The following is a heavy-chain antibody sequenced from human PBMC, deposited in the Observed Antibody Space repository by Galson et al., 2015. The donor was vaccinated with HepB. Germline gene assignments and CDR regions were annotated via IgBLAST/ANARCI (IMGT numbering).Heavy chain of an antibody. CDR2: VYYSGNT. CDR3: ARGGNSNWFYYFDYWG. J-gene: IGHJ4*02. V-gene: IGHV4-39*01. CDR1: GGSITSSRYY. D-gene: IGHD2/OR15-2a*01. Sequence: SETLSLTCTVSGGSITSSRYYWGWIRQPPGKGLEWIGSVYYSGNTYYNPSLKSRVTVAVDTSKNQFSLKLTSVTAADTAVYYCARGGNSNWFYYFDYWGRGQGTLVTVSS.